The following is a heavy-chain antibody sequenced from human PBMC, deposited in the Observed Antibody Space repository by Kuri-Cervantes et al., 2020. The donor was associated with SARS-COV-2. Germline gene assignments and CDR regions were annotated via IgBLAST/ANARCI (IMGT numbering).Heavy chain of an antibody. V-gene: IGHV4-34*01. CDR2: INHSRST. CDR3: ARPKSNSRYGIGAFDI. Sequence: GSLRLSCAVYGGSFSGYYWSWIRQPPGKGLEWIGEINHSRSTNYNPSLKSRVTISVDTSKNQFSLKLSSVTAADTAVYYCARPKSNSRYGIGAFDIWGQGTMVTVSS. D-gene: IGHD5-24*01. J-gene: IGHJ3*02. CDR1: GGSFSGYY.